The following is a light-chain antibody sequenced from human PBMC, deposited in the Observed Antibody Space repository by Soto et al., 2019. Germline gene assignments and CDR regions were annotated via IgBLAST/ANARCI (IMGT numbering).Light chain of an antibody. J-gene: IGKJ3*01. Sequence: EIVLTQSPGTLSLSPGESATLSCRASQTLSSSYLAWFQQKPGQAPRLLIYGTSRRATGIPDRFSGSGSGKDFTLTISRLEPEDFAVYYCQQYNSLSRTFGHGTKVDIK. CDR3: QQYNSLSRT. CDR1: QTLSSSY. CDR2: GTS. V-gene: IGKV3-20*01.